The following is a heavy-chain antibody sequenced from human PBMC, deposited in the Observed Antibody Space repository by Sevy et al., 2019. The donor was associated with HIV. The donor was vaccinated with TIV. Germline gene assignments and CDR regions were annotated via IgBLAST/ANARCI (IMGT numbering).Heavy chain of an antibody. D-gene: IGHD3-3*01. CDR3: AGAGGYDFGSGSLEYYYYYGMDV. CDR2: ISAYNGNT. J-gene: IGHJ6*02. V-gene: IGHV1-18*01. CDR1: GYTFTSYG. Sequence: ASVKVSCKASGYTFTSYGISWVRQAPGQGLEWMGWISAYNGNTNYAQKLQGRVTMTTDTSTSTAYMELRSLRSDDTAEFYCAGAGGYDFGSGSLEYYYYYGMDVWGQGTTVTVSS.